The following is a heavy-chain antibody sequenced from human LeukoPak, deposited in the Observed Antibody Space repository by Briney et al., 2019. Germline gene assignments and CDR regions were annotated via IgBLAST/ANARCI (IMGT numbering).Heavy chain of an antibody. CDR3: ASENYYRAPLGAEYFQH. CDR1: GFTFSNYA. J-gene: IGHJ1*01. Sequence: GGSLRLSCGASGFTFSNYAMSWVRQAPGKGLEWVSYISSSGSTIYYADSVKGRFTISRDNAKNSLYLQMNSLRAEDTAVYYCASENYYRAPLGAEYFQHWGQGTLVTVSS. CDR2: ISSSGSTI. D-gene: IGHD3-10*01. V-gene: IGHV3-11*01.